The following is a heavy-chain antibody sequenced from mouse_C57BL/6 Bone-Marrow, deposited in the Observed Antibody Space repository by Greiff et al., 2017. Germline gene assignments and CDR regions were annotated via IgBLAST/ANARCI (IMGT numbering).Heavy chain of an antibody. CDR2: IRSKSSNNTK. CDR3: VREGDYYGSSYGDY. CDR1: GFTFNTYA. J-gene: IGHJ2*01. Sequence: EVQRVESGGGLVQPKGSLKLSCAASGFTFNTYAMHWVRQAPGKGLEWVARIRSKSSNNTKYHAVSVKDRFTISRDASQSLLYLQMNDLKPEDTAMYYCVREGDYYGSSYGDYWGQGTTLTVSS. D-gene: IGHD1-1*01. V-gene: IGHV10-3*01.